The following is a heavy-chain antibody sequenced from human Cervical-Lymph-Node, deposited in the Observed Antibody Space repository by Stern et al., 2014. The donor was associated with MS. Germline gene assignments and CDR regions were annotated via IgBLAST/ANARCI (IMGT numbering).Heavy chain of an antibody. J-gene: IGHJ4*02. CDR2: ISSSNSYT. CDR1: GFNFRTYT. D-gene: IGHD3/OR15-3a*01. CDR3: VRDRGLATVTSFFDY. Sequence: EMHLVESGGGLVKPGGSLRLSCTASGFNFRTYTMSWVRQAPGKGLECVSSISSSNSYTYYADSVKGRFTVSRDNAKTSLYLQMNILRAEDTAIYYCVRDRGLATVTSFFDYWGQGILVTVSS. V-gene: IGHV3-21*01.